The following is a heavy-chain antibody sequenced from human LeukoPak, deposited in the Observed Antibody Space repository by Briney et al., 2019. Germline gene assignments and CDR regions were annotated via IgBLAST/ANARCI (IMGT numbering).Heavy chain of an antibody. D-gene: IGHD6-13*01. CDR2: IGQNGREK. J-gene: IGHJ4*02. Sequence: GGSLRLSCAASGFTFTTYWMACLRQAPGKGLEWVANIGQNGREKYHVDSVKGRFTISRDNAKNSLYLQMNSLRVEDTAVYYCAREVAVGIGAYNYWGQGILVTVSS. CDR3: AREVAVGIGAYNY. V-gene: IGHV3-7*01. CDR1: GFTFTTYW.